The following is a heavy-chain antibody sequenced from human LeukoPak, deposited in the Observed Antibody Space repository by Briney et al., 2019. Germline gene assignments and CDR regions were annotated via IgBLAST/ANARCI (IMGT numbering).Heavy chain of an antibody. CDR3: AKGDYYDSSGYYYPYADVY. CDR1: GFTISSSQ. CDR2: MSSSGGST. Sequence: PGGSLRLSCAASGFTISSSQMHWVRQAPGKGLEWVSAMSSSGGSTYYADSVKGRFTISRDNSKNTLYLQMNSLRAEDTAVYYCAKGDYYDSSGYYYPYADVYWGQGTLVTVSS. V-gene: IGHV3-23*01. D-gene: IGHD3-22*01. J-gene: IGHJ4*02.